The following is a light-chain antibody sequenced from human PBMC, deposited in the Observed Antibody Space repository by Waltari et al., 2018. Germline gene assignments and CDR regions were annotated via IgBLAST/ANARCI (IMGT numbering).Light chain of an antibody. CDR3: QPNYDTPRT. V-gene: IGKV1-39*01. CDR2: ETS. Sequence: QMTQSPSSLSASVGDRVTITCRASQTIDYLSWYQHKPGDAPKLLIYETSTLQSGVPTRFSGSKFGTTFILTISSLQPEDFATYFCQPNYDTPRTFGQGTKVDIK. J-gene: IGKJ2*02. CDR1: QTIDY.